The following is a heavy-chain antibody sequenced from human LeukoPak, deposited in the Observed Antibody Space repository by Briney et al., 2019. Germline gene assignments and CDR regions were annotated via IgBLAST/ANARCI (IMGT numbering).Heavy chain of an antibody. V-gene: IGHV3-23*01. D-gene: IGHD3-10*01. CDR3: ANSRGYGSGNL. CDR2: ISGTADRT. J-gene: IGHJ5*02. Sequence: GGSLRLSCAASGFTFSDYAMSWVRQAPGKGLEWVSAISGTADRTYYVGSVKGRFTVSRDNSKNMLYLQMSGLRTEDTAVYYCANSRGYGSGNLWGQGTLVPSPQ. CDR1: GFTFSDYA.